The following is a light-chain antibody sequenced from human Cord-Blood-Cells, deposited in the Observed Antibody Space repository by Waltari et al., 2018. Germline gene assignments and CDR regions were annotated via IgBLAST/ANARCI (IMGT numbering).Light chain of an antibody. J-gene: IGKJ1*01. V-gene: IGKV3-11*01. CDR3: QQRSNWPPWT. Sequence: EIVLTQSPATQSLSPGERATLSCRASQSVSSYLAWYQQKHGQAPMLLIYDASNRATGIPARFSGNGSGTDFTLTISSLEPEDFAVYYCQQRSNWPPWTFGQGTKVEIK. CDR2: DAS. CDR1: QSVSSY.